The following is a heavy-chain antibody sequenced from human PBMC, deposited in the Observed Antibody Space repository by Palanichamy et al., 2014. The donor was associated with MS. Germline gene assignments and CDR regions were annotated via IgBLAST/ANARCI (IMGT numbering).Heavy chain of an antibody. CDR3: ASGTGSYSVGYYFDY. D-gene: IGHD1-26*01. CDR2: ISSTGTVM. CDR1: GFTFRDYY. J-gene: IGHJ4*02. Sequence: QVQLAESGGGLVKPGGSLRLSCAASGFTFRDYYMTWIRQAPGKELEWVSYISSTGTVMYYADSVKGRFTISRDNAKNLLFLQMNSLRAEDTAVFYCASGTGSYSVGYYFDYWGQGTLVTVSS. V-gene: IGHV3-11*01.